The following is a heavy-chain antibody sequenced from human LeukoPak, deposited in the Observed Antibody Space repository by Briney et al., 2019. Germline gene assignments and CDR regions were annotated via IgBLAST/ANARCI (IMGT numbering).Heavy chain of an antibody. CDR3: AHLGYDILTGYYN. J-gene: IGHJ4*02. D-gene: IGHD3-9*01. CDR2: ISSSGSTI. CDR1: GFTFSSYE. V-gene: IGHV3-48*03. Sequence: PGGSLRLSCAASGFTFSSYEMNWVRQAPGKGLEWVSYISSSGSTIYYADSVKGRFTISRDNAKNSLYLQMNSLRAEDTAVYYCAHLGYDILTGYYNWGQGTLVFVSS.